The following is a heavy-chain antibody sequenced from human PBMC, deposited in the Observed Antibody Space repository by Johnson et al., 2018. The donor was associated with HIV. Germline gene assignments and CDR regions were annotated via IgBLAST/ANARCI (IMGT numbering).Heavy chain of an antibody. CDR3: ARDQDLWGFDAFDV. Sequence: QVQLVESGGGMVQPGRSLRLSCAASGFTFSSYAMHWVRQAPGKGLEWVAVISYDGNNKYYADSVKGRFTISRDNSKNMLYLQMNSLRPEDTAVYYCARDQDLWGFDAFDVWGQGTMVTVSS. D-gene: IGHD3-16*01. V-gene: IGHV3-30-3*01. CDR1: GFTFSSYA. CDR2: ISYDGNNK. J-gene: IGHJ3*01.